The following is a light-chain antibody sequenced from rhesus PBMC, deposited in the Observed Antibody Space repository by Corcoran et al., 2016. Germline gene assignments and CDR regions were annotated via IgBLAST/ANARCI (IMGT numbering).Light chain of an antibody. CDR3: QHNYGTPRT. CDR2: KAS. CDR1: ENVNNY. Sequence: DIQMTQSPSSLSASVGDRVTITCRTSENVNNYLNWYQQKPGKAPKLLIYKASPLQSGVPSRFSGSGSGTDYTFPISSLQSEDVATYYCQHNYGTPRTFVQRTKVEIK. V-gene: IGKV1-74*01. J-gene: IGKJ1*01.